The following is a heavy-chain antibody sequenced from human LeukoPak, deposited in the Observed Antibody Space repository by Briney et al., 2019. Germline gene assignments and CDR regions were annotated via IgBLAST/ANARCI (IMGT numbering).Heavy chain of an antibody. CDR2: IKSGGNNK. Sequence: GGSLRLSCAASGFTFSGSAMHWVRQAPGKGLEWVALIKSGGNNKYYADSVKGRFTISRDNSKNTLSLQMNTLRAEDTAVYYCAKDGANWAFDYWGQGTLVTVSS. CDR3: AKDGANWAFDY. V-gene: IGHV3-30*04. CDR1: GFTFSGSA. J-gene: IGHJ4*02. D-gene: IGHD7-27*01.